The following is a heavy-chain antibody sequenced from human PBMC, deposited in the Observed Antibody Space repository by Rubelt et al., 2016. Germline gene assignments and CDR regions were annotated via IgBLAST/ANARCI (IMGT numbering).Heavy chain of an antibody. Sequence: SGAEVKKPGASVKVSCKASGYTFSNYGVTWVRQAPGQGLEWMGWVSAYTGNTNYVQKLQGRLTMTTDTSTNTAYMELRSLRSDDTAVYYCARDPLPYSSSWYGSDYCGQGTLVTVS. D-gene: IGHD6-13*01. CDR1: GYTFSNYG. CDR2: VSAYTGNT. CDR3: ARDPLPYSSSWYGSDY. V-gene: IGHV1-18*01. J-gene: IGHJ4*02.